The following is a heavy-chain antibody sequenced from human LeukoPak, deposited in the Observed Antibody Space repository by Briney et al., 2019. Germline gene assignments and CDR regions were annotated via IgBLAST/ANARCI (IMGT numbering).Heavy chain of an antibody. CDR2: IYHSGST. Sequence: SETLSLTCTVSGYSTSSGYYWGWIRQPPGKGLEWIGSIYHSGSTYYNPSLKSRVTISVDTSKNQFSLKLSSVTAADTAVYYCARDGIVGARDSNWGQGTLVTVSS. CDR3: ARDGIVGARDSN. D-gene: IGHD1-26*01. V-gene: IGHV4-38-2*02. CDR1: GYSTSSGYY. J-gene: IGHJ4*02.